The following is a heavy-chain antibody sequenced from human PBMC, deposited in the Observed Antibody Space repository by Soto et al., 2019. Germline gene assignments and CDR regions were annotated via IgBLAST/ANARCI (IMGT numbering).Heavy chain of an antibody. CDR3: AKELYDFWSGYYLGFDY. V-gene: IGHV3-9*01. CDR2: ISWNSGSI. CDR1: GFTFDDYA. J-gene: IGHJ4*02. D-gene: IGHD3-3*01. Sequence: LRLSCAASGFTFDDYAMHWVRQAPGKGLEWVSGISWNSGSIGYADSVKGRFTISRDNAKNSLYLQMNSLRAEDTALYYCAKELYDFWSGYYLGFDYWGQGTLVTVSS.